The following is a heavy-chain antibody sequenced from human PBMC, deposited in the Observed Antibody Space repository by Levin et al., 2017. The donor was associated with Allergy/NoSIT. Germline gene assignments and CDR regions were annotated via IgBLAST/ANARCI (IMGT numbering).Heavy chain of an antibody. CDR3: AKALTTMVTAWFDP. J-gene: IGHJ5*02. Sequence: GESLKISCAASGFTFSTYAMSWVRQPPGKGLEWVSSISGSGTSISGSGSSTYYADSVKGRFTISRDNSKSTVFLQMNSLRAEDTAVYYCAKALTTMVTAWFDPWGQGALVTVSS. CDR2: ISGSGTSISGSGSST. CDR1: GFTFSTYA. V-gene: IGHV3-23*01. D-gene: IGHD4-23*01.